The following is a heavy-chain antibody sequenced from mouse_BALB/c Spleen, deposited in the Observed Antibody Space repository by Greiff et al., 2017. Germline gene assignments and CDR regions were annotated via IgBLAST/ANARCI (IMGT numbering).Heavy chain of an antibody. CDR3: ARGSYGSSYWYFDV. D-gene: IGHD1-1*01. V-gene: IGHV7-3*02. CDR2: IRNKANGYTT. Sequence: EVKLMESGGGLVQPGGSLRLSCATSGFTFTDYYMSWVRQPPGKALEWLGFIRNKANGYTTEYSASVKGRFTISRDNSQSILYLQMNTLRAEDSATYYCARGSYGSSYWYFDVWGAGTTVTVSS. CDR1: GFTFTDYY. J-gene: IGHJ1*01.